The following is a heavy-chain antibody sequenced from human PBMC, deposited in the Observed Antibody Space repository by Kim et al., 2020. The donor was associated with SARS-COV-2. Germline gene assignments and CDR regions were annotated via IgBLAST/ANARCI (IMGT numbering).Heavy chain of an antibody. V-gene: IGHV4-59*08. Sequence: YSGSPNYNPALKSRVTISVDTSKNPFSLRLSSVTAAYTAVYYCSSATMVRGVITPDYWGQGTLVTV. J-gene: IGHJ4*02. D-gene: IGHD3-10*01. CDR2: YSGSP. CDR3: SSATMVRGVITPDY.